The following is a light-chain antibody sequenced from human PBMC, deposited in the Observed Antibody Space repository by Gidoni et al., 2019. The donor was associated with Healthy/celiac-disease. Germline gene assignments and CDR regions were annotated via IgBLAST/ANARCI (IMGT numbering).Light chain of an antibody. CDR1: QSISSW. Sequence: DIQMTQSPPTLSASVGDRVTLTCRASQSISSWLSWYQQKPEKDPQLLIYKASSLESGVPSRFSGSGSGTEFTLTISSLQPDDFAAYYCQQYNSYSSSFGQGTKLEIK. V-gene: IGKV1-5*03. CDR3: QQYNSYSSS. CDR2: KAS. J-gene: IGKJ2*04.